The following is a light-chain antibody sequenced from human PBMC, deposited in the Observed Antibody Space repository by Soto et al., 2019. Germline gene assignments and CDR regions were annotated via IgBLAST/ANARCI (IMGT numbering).Light chain of an antibody. CDR2: GAS. V-gene: IGKV3-20*01. CDR1: QSVSGSY. CDR3: QQFGSSPLR. Sequence: EIVLTQSPGTLSLSPGERATLSCRASQSVSGSYLAWYQQKPGQAPRLLIYGASGRATGIPDKFSGSGSGTDISLTISRVDPEDVVVYYGQQFGSSPLRFGEWTKVEI. J-gene: IGKJ1*01.